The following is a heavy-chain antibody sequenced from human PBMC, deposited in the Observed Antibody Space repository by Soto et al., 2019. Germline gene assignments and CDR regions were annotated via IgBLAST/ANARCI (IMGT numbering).Heavy chain of an antibody. CDR1: GGTFSKYA. CDR2: TIPMFGTP. CDR3: ARPLRDRNIYYGMAV. D-gene: IGHD4-17*01. V-gene: IGHV1-69*01. Sequence: QVQLVQSGAEMQQPGASVRVSCKASGGTFSKYAFSWVRQAPGQGLEWLGGTIPMFGTPNYAQKCQGRVAISADASTATVYMELSSLRSEDTAVYFCARPLRDRNIYYGMAVCGQGTTVTVSS. J-gene: IGHJ6*02.